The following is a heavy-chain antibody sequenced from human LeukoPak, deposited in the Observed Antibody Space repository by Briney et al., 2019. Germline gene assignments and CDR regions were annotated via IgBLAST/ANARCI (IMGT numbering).Heavy chain of an antibody. V-gene: IGHV3-74*01. J-gene: IGHJ4*02. CDR2: INGDGSTT. D-gene: IGHD3-10*01. CDR3: IGTGTHSY. CDR1: GFTFSSSW. Sequence: GGSLRLSCAVSGFTFSSSWMHWVRQAPGKGLVWVARINGDGSTTNYADSVQGRFTISRDTAKNTLFLQMNSLGAEDTAVYYCIGTGTHSYWGQGTLVTVSS.